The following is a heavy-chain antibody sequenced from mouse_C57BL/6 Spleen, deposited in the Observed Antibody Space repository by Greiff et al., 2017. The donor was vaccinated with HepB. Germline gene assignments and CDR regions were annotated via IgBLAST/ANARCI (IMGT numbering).Heavy chain of an antibody. CDR2: INPYNGGT. V-gene: IGHV1-19*01. D-gene: IGHD2-5*01. J-gene: IGHJ2*01. CDR1: GYTFTDYY. CDR3: ARRGSNYYFDH. Sequence: EVQLQQSGPVLVKPGASVKMSCKASGYTFTDYYMNWVKQSHGKSLEWIGVINPYNGGTSYNQKFKGKATLTVDKSSSTAYMELNSLTSEDSAVYYCARRGSNYYFDHWGQGTTLTVSS.